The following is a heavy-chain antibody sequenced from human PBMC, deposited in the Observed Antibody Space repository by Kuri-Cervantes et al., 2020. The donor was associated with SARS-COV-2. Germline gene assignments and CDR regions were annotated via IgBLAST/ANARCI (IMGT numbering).Heavy chain of an antibody. CDR1: GFIFSNFA. V-gene: IGHV3-23*01. Sequence: GESLKISCAASGFIFSNFALSWVRQAPGKGLEWVSAISGNGGSTYYADSVKGRFTTSRDNSKNTLYLQMNSLRAEDTAVYYCARGPRHYDILTGYYYYYGMDVWGQGTTVTVSS. CDR2: ISGNGGST. CDR3: ARGPRHYDILTGYYYYYGMDV. J-gene: IGHJ6*02. D-gene: IGHD3-9*01.